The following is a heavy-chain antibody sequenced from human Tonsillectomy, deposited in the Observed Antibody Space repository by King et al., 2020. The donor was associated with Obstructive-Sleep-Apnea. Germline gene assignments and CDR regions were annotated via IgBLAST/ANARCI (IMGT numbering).Heavy chain of an antibody. CDR1: GFSFHTYA. V-gene: IGHV3-23*04. CDR3: AKEDNYGYEAFEI. D-gene: IGHD5-18*01. J-gene: IGHJ3*02. CDR2: IIGTGGMS. Sequence: VQLVESGGGLVQPGGSLRLSCAASGFSFHTYALNWVRQAPGKGLEWVSNIIGTGGMSDYADSVKGRFTISRDNSKNTLYLQMNSLRAEDTAVYYCAKEDNYGYEAFEIWGQGTMVTVSS.